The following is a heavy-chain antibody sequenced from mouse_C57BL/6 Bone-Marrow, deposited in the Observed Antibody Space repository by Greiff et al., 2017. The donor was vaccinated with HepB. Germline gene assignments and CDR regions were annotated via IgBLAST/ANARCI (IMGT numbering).Heavy chain of an antibody. CDR3: ARPDYGSSYGFAY. Sequence: EVMLVESGGGLVQPGGSLKLSCAASGSTFSDYYMYWVRQTPEKRLEWVAYISNGGGSTYYPDTVKGRFTISRDNAKNTLYLQMSRLKSEDTAMYYCARPDYGSSYGFAYWGQGTLVTVSA. J-gene: IGHJ3*01. V-gene: IGHV5-12*01. D-gene: IGHD1-1*01. CDR2: ISNGGGST. CDR1: GSTFSDYY.